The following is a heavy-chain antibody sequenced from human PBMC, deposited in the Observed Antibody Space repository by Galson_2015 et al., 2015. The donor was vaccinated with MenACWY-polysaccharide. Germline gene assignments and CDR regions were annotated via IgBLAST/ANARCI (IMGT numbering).Heavy chain of an antibody. V-gene: IGHV3-7*01. CDR1: RFNFNTNW. CDR3: ARDPNCGNSFGP. Sequence: SLRLSCAASRFNFNTNWMTWVRQAPGKGLEWVALINPDGSQTEYVDSVKGRFAISRDNSKNSLFLQMNSLRAEDTAVYYCARDPNCGNSFGPWGQGTLVTVSS. D-gene: IGHD1-1*01. J-gene: IGHJ5*02. CDR2: INPDGSQT.